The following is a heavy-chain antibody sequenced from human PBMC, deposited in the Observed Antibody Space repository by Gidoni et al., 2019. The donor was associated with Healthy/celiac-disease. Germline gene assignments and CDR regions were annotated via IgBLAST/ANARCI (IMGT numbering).Heavy chain of an antibody. D-gene: IGHD3-10*01. J-gene: IGHJ5*02. Sequence: QVQLQQWGAGLFKPSETLSLTCAVSGGSSSGYYWSWIRQPPGKGLEWIGEINHSGSTNYNPSLKSRVTISVDTSKNQFSLKLSSVTAADTDVYYCARGATMVRGVTIRGWFDPWGQGTLVTVSS. CDR2: INHSGST. CDR3: ARGATMVRGVTIRGWFDP. CDR1: GGSSSGYY. V-gene: IGHV4-34*01.